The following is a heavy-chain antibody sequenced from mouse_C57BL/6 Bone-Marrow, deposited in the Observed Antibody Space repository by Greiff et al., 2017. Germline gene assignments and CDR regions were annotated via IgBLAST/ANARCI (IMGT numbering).Heavy chain of an antibody. CDR1: GYAFTNYL. J-gene: IGHJ1*03. V-gene: IGHV1-54*01. D-gene: IGHD1-1*01. Sequence: QVQLQQSGAELVRPGTSVKVSCKASGYAFTNYLIEWVKQRPGQGLEWIGVINPGSGGTNYNEKFKGKATLTADKSSSTAYMQLSSLTSEDSAVYFCARSAYYYDGYFDVWGTGTTVTVSS. CDR3: ARSAYYYDGYFDV. CDR2: INPGSGGT.